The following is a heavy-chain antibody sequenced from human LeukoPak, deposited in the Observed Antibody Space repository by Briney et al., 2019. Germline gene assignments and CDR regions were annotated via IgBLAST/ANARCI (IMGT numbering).Heavy chain of an antibody. CDR1: GGSISSYY. CDR3: ARDLNYYDSSGSSYYYYYYMDV. V-gene: IGHV4-59*01. J-gene: IGHJ6*03. Sequence: SETPSLTCTVSGGSISSYYWSWIRQPPGKGLEWIGYIYYSGSTNYNPSLKSRVTISVDTSKNQFSLKLSSVTAADTAVYYCARDLNYYDSSGSSYYYYYYMDVWGKGTTVTVSS. D-gene: IGHD3-22*01. CDR2: IYYSGST.